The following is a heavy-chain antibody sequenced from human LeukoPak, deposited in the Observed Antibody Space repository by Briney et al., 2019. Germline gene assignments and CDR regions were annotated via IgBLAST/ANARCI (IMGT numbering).Heavy chain of an antibody. CDR2: IYTSGST. J-gene: IGHJ6*03. D-gene: IGHD3-10*01. Sequence: PSETLSLTCAVYGGSFSGYYWSWIRQPAGKGLEWIGRIYTSGSTNYNPSLKSRVTISVDTSKNQFSLKLSSVTAADTAVYYCARSSPMVRGAYYYYYMDVWGKGTTVTISS. V-gene: IGHV4-59*10. CDR3: ARSSPMVRGAYYYYYMDV. CDR1: GGSFSGYY.